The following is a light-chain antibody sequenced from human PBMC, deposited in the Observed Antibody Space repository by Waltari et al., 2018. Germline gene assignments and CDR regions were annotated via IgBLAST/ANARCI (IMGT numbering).Light chain of an antibody. CDR2: KDS. V-gene: IGLV3-27*01. CDR3: YCAADSNVRV. J-gene: IGLJ2*01. Sequence: SSELTQPSSVSVSPGQTARITCSGDVLAKKYVRWFQQKPGQAPVLVIYKDSERPSGIPDRISGSTSGTTVTLTISGAQVEDEADYYCYCAADSNVRVFGGGTRLTVL. CDR1: VLAKKY.